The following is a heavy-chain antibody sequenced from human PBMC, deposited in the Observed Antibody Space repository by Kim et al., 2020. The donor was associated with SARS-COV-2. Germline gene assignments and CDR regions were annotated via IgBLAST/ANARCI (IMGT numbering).Heavy chain of an antibody. CDR3: ARDVPRYSYGSTYDLYYYYGMDV. V-gene: IGHV4-34*01. Sequence: SETLSLTCAVYGGSFSGYYWSWIRQPPGKGLEWIGEINHSGSTNYNPSLKSRVTISVDTSKNQFSLKLSSVTAADTAVYYCARDVPRYSYGSTYDLYYYYGMDVWGQGTTVTVSS. D-gene: IGHD5-18*01. CDR1: GGSFSGYY. CDR2: INHSGST. J-gene: IGHJ6*02.